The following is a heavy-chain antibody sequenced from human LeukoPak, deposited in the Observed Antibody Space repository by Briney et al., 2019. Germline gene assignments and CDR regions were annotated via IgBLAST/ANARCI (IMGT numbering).Heavy chain of an antibody. CDR1: GVPVNDFH. V-gene: IGHV4-59*08. Sequence: PSETLSLTCAVAGVPVNDFHWSWIRQSPRRGLVWLGWISDSATTNYNPSFRSRLAISADTSKSQLSLELTSVTAADTAVYYCARHVEHAAYFRYWGQGSLVTVSS. CDR3: ARHVEHAAYFRY. J-gene: IGHJ4*02. CDR2: ISDSATT. D-gene: IGHD1/OR15-1a*01.